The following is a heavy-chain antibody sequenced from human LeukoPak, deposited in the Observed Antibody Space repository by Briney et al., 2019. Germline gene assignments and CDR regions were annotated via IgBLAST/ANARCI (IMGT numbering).Heavy chain of an antibody. CDR1: GFTLSSFG. CDR2: IWYDGSNK. V-gene: IGHV3-33*01. CDR3: ATGGNSLAY. J-gene: IGHJ4*02. Sequence: GGSLRLSCAASGFTLSSFGMRWVRQAPGKGLEWVAVIWYDGSNKYYADSVKGRFTISRDNSKNTLYLQMNSLRAEDTAVYYCATGGNSLAYWGQGTLVTVSS. D-gene: IGHD1-26*01.